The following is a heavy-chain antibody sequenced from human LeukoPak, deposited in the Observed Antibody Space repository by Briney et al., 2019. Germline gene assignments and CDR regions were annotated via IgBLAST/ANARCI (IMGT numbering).Heavy chain of an antibody. CDR2: FYNSGRS. CDR3: TRGAGWLIDY. Sequence: SETLFLTCTVSGGSISSSSYYWGWIRQPPGKGLEWIGYFYNSGRSTYNPSLKSRVTISADTSKNHFSLKLNSVTTADTAVYYCTRGAGWLIDYWGQGILVTVSS. J-gene: IGHJ4*02. V-gene: IGHV4-61*03. CDR1: GGSISSSSYY. D-gene: IGHD3-16*01.